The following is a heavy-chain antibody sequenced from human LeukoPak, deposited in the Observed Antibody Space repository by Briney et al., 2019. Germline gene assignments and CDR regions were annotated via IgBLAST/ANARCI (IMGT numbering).Heavy chain of an antibody. Sequence: GGSLRLSCAASGFTFDDYAIHWDRQAQGKGLEWVSPISGDGGSTYYADSVKGRFTITRDNSKNSPYLQMNSLTTEDTALYYCAKHAPVVRYFDWLLLRYYYSYGTAVWGQGTTVTVSS. CDR2: ISGDGGST. V-gene: IGHV3-43*02. D-gene: IGHD3-9*01. J-gene: IGHJ6*02. CDR3: AKHAPVVRYFDWLLLRYYYSYGTAV. CDR1: GFTFDDYA.